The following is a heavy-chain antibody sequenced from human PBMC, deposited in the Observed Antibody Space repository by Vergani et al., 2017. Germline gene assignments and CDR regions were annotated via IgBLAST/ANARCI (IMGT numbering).Heavy chain of an antibody. V-gene: IGHV3-9*01. D-gene: IGHD5-12*01. CDR3: AKKWLTNEEVDS. J-gene: IGHJ4*02. Sequence: EVDLVESGGGLAQPGGSLRLSCEASGITFWKFGMHWVRQGPGKGLEWVSGISWNSGAVDYADSVRGRFTISRDNAKNSLFLEMNSLRFEDTAVYYCAKKWLTNEEVDSWGQGTLVTVSS. CDR2: ISWNSGAV. CDR1: GITFWKFG.